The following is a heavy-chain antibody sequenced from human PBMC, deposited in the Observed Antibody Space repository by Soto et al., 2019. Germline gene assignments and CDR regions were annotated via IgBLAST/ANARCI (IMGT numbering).Heavy chain of an antibody. Sequence: QVQLVQSGAEVKKPGSSVKVSCKASGGTFSSYTISWVRQAPGQGLEWMGRIIPILGIANYAQKFQGRVKXXAXKXTSTAYMELSSLRSEDTAVYYCARVPGYYGMYGMDVWGQGTTVTVSS. J-gene: IGHJ6*02. D-gene: IGHD3-10*01. V-gene: IGHV1-69*02. CDR3: ARVPGYYGMYGMDV. CDR1: GGTFSSYT. CDR2: IIPILGIA.